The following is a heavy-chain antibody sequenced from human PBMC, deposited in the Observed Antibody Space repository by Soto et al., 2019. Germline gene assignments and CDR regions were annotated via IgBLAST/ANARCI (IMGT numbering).Heavy chain of an antibody. Sequence: ASVKVSCKASGYTFTGYYMHWLRQAPGQGLEWMGWINPNSGGTNYAQKCQGWVTMTRDTSISTAYMELSRLRSDDTAVYYCARDYYGSGSYYNAGMGSWGQGTLVTSPQ. J-gene: IGHJ5*02. V-gene: IGHV1-2*04. D-gene: IGHD3-10*01. CDR2: INPNSGGT. CDR1: GYTFTGYY. CDR3: ARDYYGSGSYYNAGMGS.